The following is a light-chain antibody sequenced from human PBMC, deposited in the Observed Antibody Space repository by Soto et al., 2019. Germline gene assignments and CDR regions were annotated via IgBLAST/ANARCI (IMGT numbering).Light chain of an antibody. V-gene: IGKV4-1*01. CDR3: QQYYTTPYT. Sequence: DIVMTQSPDSLTVSLGERATINCKSSQSVLYSSNNMNYLAWYQQKPGQPPKLLIYWASARESGVPDRFSGSGSGTDFTLTISSPLAEDVAVYSCQQYYTTPYTFGQGTKLEI. CDR1: QSVLYSSNNMNY. J-gene: IGKJ2*01. CDR2: WAS.